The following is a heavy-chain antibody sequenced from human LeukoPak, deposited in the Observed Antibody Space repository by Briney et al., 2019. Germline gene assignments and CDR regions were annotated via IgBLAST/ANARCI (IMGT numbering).Heavy chain of an antibody. Sequence: PGGSLRLSCAASGFTFSRYAMHWVRQAPGKGLESVSAISSNGGSTYYANSVKGRFTISRDNSTNTLYLQMGSLRAEDLAVYYCARDFGLTGKVDYWGQGTLVTVSS. CDR3: ARDFGLTGKVDY. CDR2: ISSNGGST. J-gene: IGHJ4*02. D-gene: IGHD1-20*01. CDR1: GFTFSRYA. V-gene: IGHV3-64*01.